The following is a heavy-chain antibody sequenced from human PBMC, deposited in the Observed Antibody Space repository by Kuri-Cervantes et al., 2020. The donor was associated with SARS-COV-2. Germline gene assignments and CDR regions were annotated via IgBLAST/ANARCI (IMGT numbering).Heavy chain of an antibody. J-gene: IGHJ4*02. CDR3: ATGTSGELYFDY. D-gene: IGHD1-1*01. CDR2: IYYSGST. V-gene: IGHV4-59*12. CDR1: GGSISSYY. Sequence: GSLRLSCTVSGGSISSYYWSWIRQPPGKGLEWIGYIYYSGSTNYNPSLKSRVTMSIDTSKNQFSLKLRSVTAADTAVYYCATGTSGELYFDYWGQGTLVTVSS.